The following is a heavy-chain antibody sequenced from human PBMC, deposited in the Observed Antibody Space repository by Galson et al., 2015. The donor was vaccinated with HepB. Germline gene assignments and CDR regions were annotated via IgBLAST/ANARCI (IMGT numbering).Heavy chain of an antibody. CDR3: ARGNDYGSGTFYKSYGVDI. CDR1: GGSFNRYF. CDR2: ITHSGSA. Sequence: LSLTCAVYGGSFNRYFWSWIRQSPGKGLEWIGEITHSGSATYNPSFKSRVTISVDTSKNQFSLRLRSVTAADTANYYCARGNDYGSGTFYKSYGVDIWGQGTMVIVSS. D-gene: IGHD3-10*01. V-gene: IGHV4-34*01. J-gene: IGHJ3*02.